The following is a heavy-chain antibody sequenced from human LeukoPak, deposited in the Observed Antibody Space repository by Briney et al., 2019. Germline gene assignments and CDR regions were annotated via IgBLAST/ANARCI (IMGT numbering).Heavy chain of an antibody. CDR3: AKDLIAVGDGYYFDY. Sequence: GGSLSLSCEASGFTFTSYAMSWVRQAPGKGLEWVSVISPTGGDTYYADSVKGRFTISRDNSKNTLYLQMNSLRAEDTALYYCAKDLIAVGDGYYFDYWGQGTLVTVSS. CDR1: GFTFTSYA. CDR2: ISPTGGDT. D-gene: IGHD6-19*01. J-gene: IGHJ4*02. V-gene: IGHV3-23*01.